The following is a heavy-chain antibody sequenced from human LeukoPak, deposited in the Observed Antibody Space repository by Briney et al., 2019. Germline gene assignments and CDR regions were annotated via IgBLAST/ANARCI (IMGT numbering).Heavy chain of an antibody. V-gene: IGHV3-15*04. CDR1: GFTINKAG. CDR2: IESQADGGTA. J-gene: IGHJ4*02. CDR3: TTTPGITVFGVVEDY. D-gene: IGHD3-3*01. Sequence: GGTLRLSCTATGFTINKAGLSWVRQPPGKGLEWIGRIESQADGGTADYVAPVRGRFTISTDGSTNTLFLQMNSLQTEDTAVYYCTTTPGITVFGVVEDYWGQGTLVTVSS.